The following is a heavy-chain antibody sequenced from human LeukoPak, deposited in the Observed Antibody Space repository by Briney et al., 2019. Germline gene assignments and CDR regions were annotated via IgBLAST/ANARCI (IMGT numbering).Heavy chain of an antibody. D-gene: IGHD2-15*01. CDR1: GFTFSSYG. CDR3: AKGGGSSCYSPSDY. V-gene: IGHV3-30*02. J-gene: IGHJ4*02. CDR2: IRYDGSNK. Sequence: PGGSLRLSGAASGFTFSSYGMHWVRQAPGKGLEWVAFIRYDGSNKYYADSVKGRFTISRDNSKNTLYLQMNSLRAEDTAVYYCAKGGGSSCYSPSDYWGQGTLVTVSS.